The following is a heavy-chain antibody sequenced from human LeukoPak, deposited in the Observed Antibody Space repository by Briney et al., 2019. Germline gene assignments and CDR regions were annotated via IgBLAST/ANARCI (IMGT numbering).Heavy chain of an antibody. J-gene: IGHJ4*02. D-gene: IGHD1-26*01. Sequence: GGSLRLSCVASGFTFSSYAMHWVRQTPGKGLEYVSGINSNGGSTHYANSVKGRFTISRDNSKHTLYLQMGSLRAEDTAVYYCARESSVVGRNIDYWGQGTLVTVSS. CDR3: ARESSVVGRNIDY. V-gene: IGHV3-64*01. CDR1: GFTFSSYA. CDR2: INSNGGST.